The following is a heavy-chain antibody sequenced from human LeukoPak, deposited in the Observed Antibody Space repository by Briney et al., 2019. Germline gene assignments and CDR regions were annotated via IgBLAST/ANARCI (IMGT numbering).Heavy chain of an antibody. V-gene: IGHV3-7*01. J-gene: IGHJ4*02. CDR2: INLDGSEE. D-gene: IGHD4-17*01. Sequence: PGGSLRLSCAASGFTFSSYWMSWVRQAPGKGLEWVANINLDGSEEYYVDSEEGRFTISRDNAKNSLFLQMNSLRAEDTAVYYCAREVTTDYWGQGTLVTVSS. CDR3: AREVTTDY. CDR1: GFTFSSYW.